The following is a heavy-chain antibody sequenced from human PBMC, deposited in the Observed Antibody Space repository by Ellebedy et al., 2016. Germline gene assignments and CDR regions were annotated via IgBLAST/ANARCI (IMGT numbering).Heavy chain of an antibody. CDR1: GYIFTDYW. J-gene: IGHJ4*02. CDR3: VRQEFLGRPDY. Sequence: GESLKISCNGSGYIFTDYWIAWVRQMPGKGLEWMGSIYPGDSDPRYSPSFQGQVTISVDKSLITAYLQWRGLKASDTAMYYCVRQEFLGRPDYWGQGTLVTVSS. CDR2: IYPGDSDP. V-gene: IGHV5-51*01. D-gene: IGHD1-26*01.